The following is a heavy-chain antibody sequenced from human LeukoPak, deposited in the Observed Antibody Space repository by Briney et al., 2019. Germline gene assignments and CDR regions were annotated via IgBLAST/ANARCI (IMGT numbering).Heavy chain of an antibody. V-gene: IGHV3-7*05. Sequence: PGGSLRLSCAASGFTFSTYWMTWVRQAPGKGLEWVANIKQDGSEKYYVDSVKGRFTISRDNAENSLYLQMNSLRAEDTAVYYCARRDSGYEFFDYWGQGTLVTVSS. CDR1: GFTFSTYW. CDR3: ARRDSGYEFFDY. J-gene: IGHJ4*02. D-gene: IGHD5-12*01. CDR2: IKQDGSEK.